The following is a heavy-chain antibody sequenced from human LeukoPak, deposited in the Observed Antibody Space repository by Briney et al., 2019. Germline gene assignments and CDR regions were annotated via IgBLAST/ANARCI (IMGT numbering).Heavy chain of an antibody. V-gene: IGHV3-30*18. CDR2: ISYDGSNK. CDR1: GFTFSSYG. D-gene: IGHD3-10*01. Sequence: PGGSLRLSCAASGFTFSSYGMHWVRQAPGKGLEWVAVISYDGSNKYYADSVKGRFTISRDNSKNTLYLQMNSLRAEDTAVYYCAKTQRVLLWFGELFDYWGQGTLVTVSS. CDR3: AKTQRVLLWFGELFDY. J-gene: IGHJ4*02.